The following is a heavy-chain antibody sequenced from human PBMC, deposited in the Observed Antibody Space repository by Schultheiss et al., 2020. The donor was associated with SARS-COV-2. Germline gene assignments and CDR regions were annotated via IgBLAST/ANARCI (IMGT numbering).Heavy chain of an antibody. Sequence: SETLSLTCTVSGGSISSGGYYWSWIRQPPGKGLEWIGYIYYSGSTYYNPSLKSRVTISVDTSKNQFSLKLSSVTAADTAVYYCARGNRDYGSGGYYNWYDPWGQGALVTVSS. V-gene: IGHV4-30-4*08. J-gene: IGHJ5*02. D-gene: IGHD3-10*01. CDR1: GGSISSGGYY. CDR2: IYYSGST. CDR3: ARGNRDYGSGGYYNWYDP.